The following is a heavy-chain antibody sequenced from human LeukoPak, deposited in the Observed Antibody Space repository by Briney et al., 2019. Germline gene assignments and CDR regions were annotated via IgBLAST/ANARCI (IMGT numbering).Heavy chain of an antibody. CDR3: ARDRHLQWFDL. CDR2: ISYSGTT. J-gene: IGHJ5*02. Sequence: SETLSLTCTVSGASITSYYWSWIRQPPGKGLEWIGYISYSGTTNYDPSLGSRVTISVDTSRRQFSLNLSSLTTADTAVYYCARDRHLQWFDLWGQGTPVTVSS. V-gene: IGHV4-59*01. CDR1: GASITSYY.